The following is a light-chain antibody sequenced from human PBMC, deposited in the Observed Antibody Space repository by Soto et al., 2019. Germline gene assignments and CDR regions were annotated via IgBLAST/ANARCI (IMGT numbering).Light chain of an antibody. J-gene: IGLJ2*01. V-gene: IGLV1-40*01. Sequence: QAVVTQPPSVSGAPGQRVTISCTGSSSNIGAGYDVHWYQQFPGTAPKLLIYGNSNRPSGVPDRFSGSKSGTSASLAITGLQAEDEADYYCQSYESSLSGVVFGGGTKLTVL. CDR2: GNS. CDR3: QSYESSLSGVV. CDR1: SSNIGAGYD.